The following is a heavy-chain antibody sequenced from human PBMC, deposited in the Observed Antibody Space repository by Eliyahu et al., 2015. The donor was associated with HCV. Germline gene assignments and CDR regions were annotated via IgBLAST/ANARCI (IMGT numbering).Heavy chain of an antibody. D-gene: IGHD2-2*02. CDR1: GFXFSSYG. Sequence: QVQLVESGGGVVQPGRSLRLSCAASGFXFSSYGMHWVRQAPGKGLEWVAVIWYDGSNKYYADSVKGRFTISRDNSKNTLYLQMNSLRAEDTAVYYCAREAYCSSTSCYKDYWGQGTLVTVSS. V-gene: IGHV3-33*01. CDR3: AREAYCSSTSCYKDY. J-gene: IGHJ4*02. CDR2: IWYDGSNK.